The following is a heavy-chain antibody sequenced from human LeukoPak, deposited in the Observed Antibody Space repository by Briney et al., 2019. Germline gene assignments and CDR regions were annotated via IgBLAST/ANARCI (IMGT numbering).Heavy chain of an antibody. D-gene: IGHD7-27*01. CDR3: ARGRISNWGFEGTLFDA. V-gene: IGHV4-59*01. Sequence: SETLSLTGTVSGGALNSYYWSWIRQPPGKGLEWIGFITHSGGTDFDSSLGGRVTISVDTSKNQFSLRLTSMTAADTAVYFCARGRISNWGFEGTLFDAWGQGVLVTVSS. CDR1: GGALNSYY. CDR2: ITHSGGT. J-gene: IGHJ4*02.